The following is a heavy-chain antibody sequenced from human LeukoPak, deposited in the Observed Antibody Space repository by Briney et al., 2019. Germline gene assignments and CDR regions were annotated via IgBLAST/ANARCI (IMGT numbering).Heavy chain of an antibody. CDR1: GFTFSDHY. D-gene: IGHD2-15*01. CDR3: ARRPCSGGICYPPDY. CDR2: ISSSSSYT. Sequence: KPGGSLRLSCAASGFTFSDHYMSWIRQAPGKGLEWVSYISSSSSYTNYADSVKGRFTVSRDNAKNTLYLQMNSLRDEDTAVYYCARRPCSGGICYPPDYWGQGTLVTVSS. V-gene: IGHV3-11*06. J-gene: IGHJ4*02.